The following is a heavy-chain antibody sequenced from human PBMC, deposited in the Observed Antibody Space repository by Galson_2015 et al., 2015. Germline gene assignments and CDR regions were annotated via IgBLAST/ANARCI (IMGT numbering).Heavy chain of an antibody. Sequence: SVKVSCKASGYTFTSYVISWVRQAPGQGLEWMGWINAYNGNTNYAQNLQGRVTITTDTSTSTAYMELRSLKSDDTGVFYCARGDRCSSTSCYYPSDGAFDIWGQGTVVTVSS. CDR2: INAYNGNT. V-gene: IGHV1-18*01. CDR1: GYTFTSYV. CDR3: ARGDRCSSTSCYYPSDGAFDI. J-gene: IGHJ3*02. D-gene: IGHD2-2*01.